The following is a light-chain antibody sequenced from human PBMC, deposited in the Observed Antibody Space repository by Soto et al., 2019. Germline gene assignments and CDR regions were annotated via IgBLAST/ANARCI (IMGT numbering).Light chain of an antibody. V-gene: IGKV1-5*01. CDR3: QQYHSYRT. CDR1: QSISSW. Sequence: IKMYQSLSTLSASKGDRVTITCRASQSISSWLAWYQQKPGKAPKLLMYDVSSLESGVPSRFSGSGSGTEFTLTISSLQSDDFATYYCQQYHSYRTFGQRSIVDVK. J-gene: IGKJ1*01. CDR2: DVS.